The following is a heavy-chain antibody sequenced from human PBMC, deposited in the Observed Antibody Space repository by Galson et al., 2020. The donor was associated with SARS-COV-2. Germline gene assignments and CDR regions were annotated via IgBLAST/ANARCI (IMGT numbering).Heavy chain of an antibody. CDR2: IYYSGST. Sequence: ETSETLSLTCTVSGGSISSYYWSWIRQPPGKGLEWIGYIYYSGSTNYNPSLKSRVTISVDTSKNQFSLKLSSVTAADTAVYYCARQYYYGSGRGGLYYGMDVWGQGTTVTVSS. CDR1: GGSISSYY. CDR3: ARQYYYGSGRGGLYYGMDV. V-gene: IGHV4-59*08. D-gene: IGHD3-10*01. J-gene: IGHJ6*02.